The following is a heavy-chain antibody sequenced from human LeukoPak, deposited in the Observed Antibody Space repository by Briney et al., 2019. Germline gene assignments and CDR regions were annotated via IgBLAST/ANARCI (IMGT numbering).Heavy chain of an antibody. Sequence: GGSLRLSCVASGFTFSSYWMHWVRQVPGKGLVWVSRINSDGYSINYADSVKGRFTISRDNAKNTLYLQMNSLRAEDTAVYYCVRATWGSYFDYWGQGTLGTVSS. J-gene: IGHJ4*02. D-gene: IGHD7-27*01. CDR1: GFTFSSYW. V-gene: IGHV3-74*01. CDR2: INSDGYSI. CDR3: VRATWGSYFDY.